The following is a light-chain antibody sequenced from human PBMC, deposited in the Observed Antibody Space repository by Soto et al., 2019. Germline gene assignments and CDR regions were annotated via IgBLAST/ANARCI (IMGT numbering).Light chain of an antibody. CDR1: SSDVGGYNY. Sequence: QSALTQPRSVSGSPGQSVTISCTGTSSDVGGYNYVSWYQLHPGTAPKLMIYDVSKRPSGVPDRFSGSKSGNTASLTISGLQAEDEAYYYCCSYAGRYTWVFGGGTKLTVL. J-gene: IGLJ3*02. CDR2: DVS. V-gene: IGLV2-11*01. CDR3: CSYAGRYTWV.